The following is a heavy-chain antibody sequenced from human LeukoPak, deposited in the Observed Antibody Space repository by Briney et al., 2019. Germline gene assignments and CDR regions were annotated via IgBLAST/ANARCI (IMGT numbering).Heavy chain of an antibody. CDR2: IYSGGTT. Sequence: GGSLRLSCAASEFSVSSNYMTRVREAPGKGLECASIIYSGGTTYYADSVRGRFTISRDNSKNTLYLQMDRLRVEDTAVYYCARKSDSLMLRGGDCWGQGTLVTVSS. V-gene: IGHV3-66*01. J-gene: IGHJ4*02. D-gene: IGHD3-10*01. CDR1: EFSVSSNY. CDR3: ARKSDSLMLRGGDC.